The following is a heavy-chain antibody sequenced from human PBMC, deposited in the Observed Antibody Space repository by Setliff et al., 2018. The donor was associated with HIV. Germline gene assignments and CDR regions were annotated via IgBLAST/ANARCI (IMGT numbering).Heavy chain of an antibody. CDR2: ISYDGTYK. CDR1: GFTFNNYA. Sequence: PGGSLRLSCAASGFTFNNYAIHWVRQAPGKGLEWVALISYDGTYKYYAESVKGRFTISRDNSRSTLYLQMNSLRTEDTAVYYCAKDWGSRLSYSFYYMDVWGKGTTVTVSS. J-gene: IGHJ6*03. D-gene: IGHD3-16*01. V-gene: IGHV3-30*04. CDR3: AKDWGSRLSYSFYYMDV.